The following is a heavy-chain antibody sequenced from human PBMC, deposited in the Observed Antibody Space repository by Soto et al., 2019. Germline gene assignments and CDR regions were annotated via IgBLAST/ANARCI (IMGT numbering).Heavy chain of an antibody. CDR1: GFIFNNYA. J-gene: IGHJ4*02. Sequence: EESLRLSCAASGFIFNNYAMTWVRQAPGKGLEWVSTVTASGGGTFYANSVKGRFTISRDNSRNTLHLQMSSLRVEDTALYYCAKALVPALTAKFGYWGQGTLVTVSS. CDR3: AKALVPALTAKFGY. D-gene: IGHD5-18*01. CDR2: VTASGGGT. V-gene: IGHV3-23*01.